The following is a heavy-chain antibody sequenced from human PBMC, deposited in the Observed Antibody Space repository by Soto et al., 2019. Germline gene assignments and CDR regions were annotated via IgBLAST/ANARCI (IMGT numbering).Heavy chain of an antibody. CDR3: VRSEYTDLNFYAMDV. CDR1: GGTFNNYA. CDR2: IIPIFGTP. V-gene: IGHV1-69*06. Sequence: QVQLVQSGAEVKKPGSSVKVSCKASGGTFNNYAISWVRQAPGQGLEWLGGIIPIFGTPQYAQRFQGRVTLTADKSTDTVYLELRSDDAAVYYCVRSEYTDLNFYAMDVWGQGTTVTVSS. J-gene: IGHJ6*02. D-gene: IGHD2-21*02.